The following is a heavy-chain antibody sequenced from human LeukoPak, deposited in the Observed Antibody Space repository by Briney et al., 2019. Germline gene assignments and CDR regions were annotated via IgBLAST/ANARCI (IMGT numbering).Heavy chain of an antibody. CDR2: ISSSGSTI. D-gene: IGHD3-16*02. V-gene: IGHV3-48*03. Sequence: GGSLRLSCAASGFTFSSYEMNWVRQAPGKGLEWVSYISSSGSTIYYADSVKSRFTISRDNAKNSLYLQMNSLRAEDTAVYYCARGSDLYDYVWGSYRYGTEQDAFDIWGQGTMVTVSS. CDR3: ARGSDLYDYVWGSYRYGTEQDAFDI. CDR1: GFTFSSYE. J-gene: IGHJ3*02.